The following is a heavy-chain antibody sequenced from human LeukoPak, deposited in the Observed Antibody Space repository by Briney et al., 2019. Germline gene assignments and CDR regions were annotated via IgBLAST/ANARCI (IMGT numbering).Heavy chain of an antibody. CDR2: IYYSGST. CDR3: ARVSYDFWSGYFIDY. Sequence: SGTLSLTCTVSGGSISSHYWSWIRQPPGKGLEWIGYIYYSGSTNYNPSLKRRVTISVDTSKNQFSLKLSSVTAADTAVYYCARVSYDFWSGYFIDYWGQGTLVTVSS. V-gene: IGHV4-59*11. J-gene: IGHJ4*02. D-gene: IGHD3-3*01. CDR1: GGSISSHY.